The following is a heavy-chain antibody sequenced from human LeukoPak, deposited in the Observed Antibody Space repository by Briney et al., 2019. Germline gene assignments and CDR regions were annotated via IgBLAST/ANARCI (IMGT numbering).Heavy chain of an antibody. V-gene: IGHV3-23*01. J-gene: IGHJ4*02. D-gene: IGHD5-18*01. CDR2: ISGSGGST. Sequence: GGTLRLSCAASGFTFSSYGMSWVRQAPGKGLEWVSAISGSGGSTYYADSVKGRFTISRDNSKNTLYLQMNSLRAEDTAVYYCAKDYADDTAIFDYWGQGTLVTVSS. CDR1: GFTFSSYG. CDR3: AKDYADDTAIFDY.